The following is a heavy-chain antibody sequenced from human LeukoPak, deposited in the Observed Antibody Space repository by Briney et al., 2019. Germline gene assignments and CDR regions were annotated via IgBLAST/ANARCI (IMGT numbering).Heavy chain of an antibody. V-gene: IGHV3-30*02. J-gene: IGHJ5*02. CDR1: GFTFSSYG. CDR2: IRYDGSNK. Sequence: GGSLRLSCAASGFTFSSYGMHWARQAPGKGLEWVAFIRYDGSNKYYADSVKGRFTISRDNSKNTLYLQMNSLRAEDTAVYYCAKDTTPPKAGFDPWGQGTLVTVSS. CDR3: AKDTTPPKAGFDP. D-gene: IGHD1-14*01.